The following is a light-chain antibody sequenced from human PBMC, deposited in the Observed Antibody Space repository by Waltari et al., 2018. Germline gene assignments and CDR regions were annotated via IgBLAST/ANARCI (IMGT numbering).Light chain of an antibody. Sequence: QLVLTQSPSASASLGASVKLTCTLSSGHSTNLIAWHQQQPEKGPRYLMKVNSDGSHSKGDQIPDRFSGSSAGAEHYLTIASRQSEDEADYYCQTGGHGTWVFGGGTKLTVL. CDR2: VNSDGSH. V-gene: IGLV4-69*01. CDR1: SGHSTNL. CDR3: QTGGHGTWV. J-gene: IGLJ3*02.